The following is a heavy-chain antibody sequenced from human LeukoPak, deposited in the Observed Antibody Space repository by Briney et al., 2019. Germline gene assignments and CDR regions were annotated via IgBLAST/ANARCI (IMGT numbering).Heavy chain of an antibody. J-gene: IGHJ3*02. CDR3: ARSDGYGLVGI. CDR2: INHSGST. Sequence: SETPSLTCAVYGGPFSGYYWSWIRQPPGKGLEWIGEINHSGSTSYNPSLKSRVTISVDTPRNHFSLTLSSVTAADTAVYYCARSDGYGLVGIWGQGTMVTVSS. D-gene: IGHD3-10*01. CDR1: GGPFSGYY. V-gene: IGHV4-34*01.